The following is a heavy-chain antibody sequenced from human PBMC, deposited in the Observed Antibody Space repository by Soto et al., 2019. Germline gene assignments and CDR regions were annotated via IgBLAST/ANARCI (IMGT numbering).Heavy chain of an antibody. CDR1: GGSISSRGYY. V-gene: IGHV4-39*07. CDR2: IYYSGST. Sequence: SETLSLTCTVSGGSISSRGYYWGWIRQPPGKGLEWIGTIYYSGSTYYNPSLKSRVTISVDTSKNQFSLKLTSVTAADTAVYYCARDKITGLFDYWGQGTLVTVSS. D-gene: IGHD2-8*02. J-gene: IGHJ4*02. CDR3: ARDKITGLFDY.